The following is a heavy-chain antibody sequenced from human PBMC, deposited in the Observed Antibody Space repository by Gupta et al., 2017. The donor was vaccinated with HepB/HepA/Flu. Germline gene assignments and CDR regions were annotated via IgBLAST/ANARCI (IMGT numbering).Heavy chain of an antibody. V-gene: IGHV3-21*01. D-gene: IGHD6-6*01. Sequence: EVQLVDSGGGLVKHGGSLRVYCADHGFTFSSYRMNWVRQAPGKGLEWVASISSSSSYRYYADAVKGRFTISRDNAKNSLYLQMNSLRAEDTAVYYWARDGTYSSSFLFDYWGQGTLVTVAS. CDR3: ARDGTYSSSFLFDY. J-gene: IGHJ4*02. CDR2: ISSSSSYR. CDR1: GFTFSSYR.